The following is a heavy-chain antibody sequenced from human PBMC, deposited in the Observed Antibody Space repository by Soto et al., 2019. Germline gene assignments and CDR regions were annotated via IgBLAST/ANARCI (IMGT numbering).Heavy chain of an antibody. Sequence: GGSLRLSCSVSGFTFSTYSMAWIRQAPGKGLEWLSYISSGSSVIYYADSVKGRITVSRDNGKNALILQMHSLRADDTAVYYCARYLIIPRAFDIWGQGPAVPVSS. J-gene: IGHJ3*02. D-gene: IGHD2-21*01. CDR3: ARYLIIPRAFDI. V-gene: IGHV3-48*04. CDR1: GFTFSTYS. CDR2: ISSGSSVI.